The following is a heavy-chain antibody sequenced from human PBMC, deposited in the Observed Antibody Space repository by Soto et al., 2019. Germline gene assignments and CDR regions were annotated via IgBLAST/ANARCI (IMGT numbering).Heavy chain of an antibody. Sequence: GASVKVSCKASGGTFSSYAINWVRQAPGQGLEWMGGIIPIFGTANYAQKFQGRVTITADESTSTAYMELSSLRSEDTAVYYCARAEQFVFENALDIWSQGPMVTVSS. D-gene: IGHD6-6*01. J-gene: IGHJ3*02. CDR2: IIPIFGTA. V-gene: IGHV1-69*13. CDR1: GGTFSSYA. CDR3: ARAEQFVFENALDI.